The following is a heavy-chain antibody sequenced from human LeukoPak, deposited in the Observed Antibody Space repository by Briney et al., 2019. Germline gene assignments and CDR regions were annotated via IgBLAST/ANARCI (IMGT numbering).Heavy chain of an antibody. J-gene: IGHJ4*02. CDR1: GFTFSSYA. CDR3: VTDLVIKGYFDY. CDR2: IRRKTDGETT. D-gene: IGHD2-21*01. Sequence: KTGGSLRLSCAASGFTFSSYAMSWVRQVPGKGLEWVGRIRRKTDGETTDHAAPVKGRFTISRDDSKNTLYLQMNSLKTEDTAVYYCVTDLVIKGYFDYWGQGALVTVSS. V-gene: IGHV3-15*01.